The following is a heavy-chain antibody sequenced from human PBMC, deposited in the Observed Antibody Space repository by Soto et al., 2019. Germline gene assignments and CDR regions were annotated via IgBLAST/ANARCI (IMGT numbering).Heavy chain of an antibody. Sequence: GGSLKLSCAASGFTFSSYWMSWVRQAPGKGLEWVANIKQDGSEKYYVDSVKGRFTISRDNAKNSLYLQMNSLRAEDTAVYYCAREDYYYYMDVWGKGTTVTVSS. CDR1: GFTFSSYW. CDR2: IKQDGSEK. J-gene: IGHJ6*03. CDR3: AREDYYYYMDV. V-gene: IGHV3-7*01.